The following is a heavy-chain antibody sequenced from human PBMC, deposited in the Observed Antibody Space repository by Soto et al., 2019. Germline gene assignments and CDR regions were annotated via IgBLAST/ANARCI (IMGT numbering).Heavy chain of an antibody. CDR3: ARGRIVATIQYGMDV. CDR2: ISSSSSTI. J-gene: IGHJ6*02. D-gene: IGHD5-12*01. Sequence: EVQLVESGGGLVQPGGSLRLSCAASGFTFSSYSMNWVRQAPGKGLEWVSYISSSSSTIYYADSVKGRFTISRDNAKNSLYLQMNSLRDEDTAVYYCARGRIVATIQYGMDVWGQGNTVTVSS. V-gene: IGHV3-48*02. CDR1: GFTFSSYS.